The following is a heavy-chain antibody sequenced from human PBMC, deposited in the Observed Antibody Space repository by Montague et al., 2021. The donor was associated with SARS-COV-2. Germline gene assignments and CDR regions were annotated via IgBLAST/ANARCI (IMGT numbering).Heavy chain of an antibody. D-gene: IGHD3-3*01. CDR2: KYYSGST. J-gene: IGHJ4*02. V-gene: IGHV4-39*01. CDR3: ATLPSSITIFGVVQGYYFDD. CDR1: GASISSRSYY. Sequence: SETLSLTCTVSGASISSRSYYWGWIRQPPGKGLEWIGFKYYSGSTYYNPTLKSRVTISVDTSKNQSSLKLSSVTAADTAVYYRATLPSSITIFGVVQGYYFDDWGQGTLATVSS.